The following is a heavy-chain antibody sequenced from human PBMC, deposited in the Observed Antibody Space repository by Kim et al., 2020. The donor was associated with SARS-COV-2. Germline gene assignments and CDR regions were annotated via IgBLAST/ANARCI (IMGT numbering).Heavy chain of an antibody. D-gene: IGHD6-19*01. J-gene: IGHJ4*02. V-gene: IGHV3-64D*09. CDR2: ISSNGGST. Sequence: GGSLRLSCSASGFTFNHYAMHWVRQAPGKGLEYVSGISSNGGSTYYADSVKGRFTISRDNSKNTLYLQMSSLRAEDTAVYYCVKDFFRQVAVAGTFDYWGQGTLVTVSS. CDR1: GFTFNHYA. CDR3: VKDFFRQVAVAGTFDY.